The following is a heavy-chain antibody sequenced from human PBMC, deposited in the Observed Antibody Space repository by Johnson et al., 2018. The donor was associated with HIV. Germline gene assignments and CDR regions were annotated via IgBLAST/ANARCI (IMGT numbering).Heavy chain of an antibody. D-gene: IGHD1-26*01. CDR2: ISYDGSNK. Sequence: QVQLVESGGGLVQPGRSLRLSCAASGFTFSDYPMHWVRQAPGQGLEWVAVISYDGSNKYYADSMKGRFTISRDNSKNTLYLQMNSLRAEDTAVYYCARQFRSVGAPDAFDIWGQGTMVTVSS. CDR3: ARQFRSVGAPDAFDI. CDR1: GFTFSDYP. V-gene: IGHV3-30-3*01. J-gene: IGHJ3*02.